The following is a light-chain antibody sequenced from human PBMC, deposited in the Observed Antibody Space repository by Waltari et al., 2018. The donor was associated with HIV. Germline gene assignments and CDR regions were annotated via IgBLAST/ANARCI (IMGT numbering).Light chain of an antibody. J-gene: IGKJ3*01. CDR2: GTS. V-gene: IGKV3-20*01. Sequence: EIVLTQSPGTLSLSPGERVTLSCRASQIVMSSYLAWYQKKPGKAPRLLIYGTSTRATGIPGRFSGSGSGTDFTLTINGLEPEDSAVYYCQQYGSLPPFSFGPGTKVEIK. CDR1: QIVMSSY. CDR3: QQYGSLPPFS.